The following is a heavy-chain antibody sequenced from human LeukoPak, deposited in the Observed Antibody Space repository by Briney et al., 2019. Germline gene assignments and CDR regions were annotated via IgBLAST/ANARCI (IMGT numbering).Heavy chain of an antibody. D-gene: IGHD1-26*01. CDR2: ISGSGGST. CDR3: ASTPSVGADNLYWYFDL. Sequence: GGSLRLPCAASGFTFSSYAMSWVRQAPGKGLEWVSAISGSGGSTYYADSVKGRFTISRDNSKNTLYLQMNSLRAEDTAVYYCASTPSVGADNLYWYFDLWGRGTLVTVSS. V-gene: IGHV3-23*01. CDR1: GFTFSSYA. J-gene: IGHJ2*01.